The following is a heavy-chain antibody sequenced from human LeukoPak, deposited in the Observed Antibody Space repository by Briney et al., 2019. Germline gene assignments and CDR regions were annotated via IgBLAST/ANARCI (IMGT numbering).Heavy chain of an antibody. Sequence: PSETLSLTCTVSGGSISSSSYYWGWIRQPPGKGLEWIGSIYYSGSTNYNPSLKSRVTISVDTSKNQFSLRLSSVTADDTAVYYCARSGVMVYALKGYYYYHMDVWGKGTSVTVSS. CDR1: GGSISSSSYY. CDR2: IYYSGST. J-gene: IGHJ6*03. D-gene: IGHD2-8*01. CDR3: ARSGVMVYALKGYYYYHMDV. V-gene: IGHV4-39*07.